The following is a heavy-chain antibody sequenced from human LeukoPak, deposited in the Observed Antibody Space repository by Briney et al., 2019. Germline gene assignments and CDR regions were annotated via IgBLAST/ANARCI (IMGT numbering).Heavy chain of an antibody. CDR2: IYYSGST. CDR1: GGSISSTLHY. J-gene: IGHJ6*03. V-gene: IGHV4-61*01. D-gene: IGHD4-17*01. CDR3: ARESIYGDYSMDV. Sequence: PSEALSLTCGVSGGSISSTLHYWAWIRQPPGKGLEWIGYIYYSGSTNYNPSLKSRVTISVDTPKNQFPLKLSSVTAADTAVYYCARESIYGDYSMDVWGKGTTVTISS.